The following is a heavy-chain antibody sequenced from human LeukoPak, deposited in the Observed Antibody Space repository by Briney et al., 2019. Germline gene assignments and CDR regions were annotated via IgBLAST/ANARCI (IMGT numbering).Heavy chain of an antibody. CDR3: TTITRGRWFDP. Sequence: GGSLRLSCAASGFTFSNAWMSWVRQAPGKGLEWVGRIKSKTDGGTTDYAAPVKGRFTISRDDSKNTLYLQMNSLKTEGTAVYYCTTITRGRWFDPWGQGTLVTVSS. CDR1: GFTFSNAW. J-gene: IGHJ5*02. D-gene: IGHD3-10*01. V-gene: IGHV3-15*01. CDR2: IKSKTDGGTT.